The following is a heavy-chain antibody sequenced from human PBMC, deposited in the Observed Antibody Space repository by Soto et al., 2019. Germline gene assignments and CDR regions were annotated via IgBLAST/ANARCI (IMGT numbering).Heavy chain of an antibody. CDR3: VKEHPGAYGLTADY. V-gene: IGHV3-30*18. J-gene: IGHJ4*02. Sequence: QVQLVVYGGSVVQPGRSLRLSCAAAGFTFSDCGMHWVRQDPGQGLEWVAVVTYEETEIHYADTVRGRFTISRDTSKNMVYLQMDSLRGEDTAVYYCVKEHPGAYGLTADYCGQWTLITVSS. CDR2: VTYEETEI. D-gene: IGHD4-17*01. CDR1: GFTFSDCG.